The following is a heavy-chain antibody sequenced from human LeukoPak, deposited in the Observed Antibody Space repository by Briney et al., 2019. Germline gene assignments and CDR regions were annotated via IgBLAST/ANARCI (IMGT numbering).Heavy chain of an antibody. D-gene: IGHD2-2*03. V-gene: IGHV1-18*01. J-gene: IGHJ4*02. CDR1: GHTFTSYG. CDR3: ARHPVGHCSSTSCQHFDY. CDR2: ISAYNGNT. Sequence: GASVKVSCKASGHTFTSYGISWVRQAPGQGLEWMGWISAYNGNTNYAQKLQGRVTMTTDTSTSTAYMELRSLRSDDTAVYYCARHPVGHCSSTSCQHFDYWGQGTLVTVSS.